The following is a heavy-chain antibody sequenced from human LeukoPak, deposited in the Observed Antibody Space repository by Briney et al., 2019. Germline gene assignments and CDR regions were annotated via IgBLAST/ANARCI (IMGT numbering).Heavy chain of an antibody. CDR3: ARVGRFGELNYFDY. V-gene: IGHV1-46*01. D-gene: IGHD3-10*01. Sequence: GASVKVFCKASGYTFTKYYIHWVRQAPGQGLEWMGIINPSGGTTIYAQKFQGRVTMTRDTSKNQFSLKLSSVTAADTAVYYCARVGRFGELNYFDYWGQGTLVTVSS. CDR2: INPSGGTT. CDR1: GYTFTKYY. J-gene: IGHJ4*02.